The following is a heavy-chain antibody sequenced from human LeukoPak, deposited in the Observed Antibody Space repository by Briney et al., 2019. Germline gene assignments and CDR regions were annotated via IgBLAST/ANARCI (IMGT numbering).Heavy chain of an antibody. CDR2: ISGSGGST. CDR3: AKDGLLWFGDSLYYFDY. D-gene: IGHD3-10*01. J-gene: IGHJ4*02. V-gene: IGHV3-23*01. Sequence: PGGSLRLSCAASGFTVSSNYMSWVRQAPGKGLEWVSVISGSGGSTYYADSVKGRFTISRDNSKNTLYLQMNSLRAEDTAVYYCAKDGLLWFGDSLYYFDYWGQGTLVTVSS. CDR1: GFTVSSNY.